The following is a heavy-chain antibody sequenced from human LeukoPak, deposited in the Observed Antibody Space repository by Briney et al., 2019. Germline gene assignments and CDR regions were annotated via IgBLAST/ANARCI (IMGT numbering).Heavy chain of an antibody. CDR3: AKDKSGCTNGVCYGDYYYYYMDV. D-gene: IGHD2-8*01. Sequence: PGGSLRLSCAASGFTFSSYGMHWVRQAPGKGLEWVAFIRYDGSNKYYADSVKGRFTISRDNSKNTLYLQMNSLRAEDTAVYYCAKDKSGCTNGVCYGDYYYYYMDVWGKGTTATVSS. J-gene: IGHJ6*03. V-gene: IGHV3-30*02. CDR1: GFTFSSYG. CDR2: IRYDGSNK.